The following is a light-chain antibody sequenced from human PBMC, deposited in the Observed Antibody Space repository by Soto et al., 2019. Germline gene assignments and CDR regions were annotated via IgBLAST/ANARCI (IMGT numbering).Light chain of an antibody. V-gene: IGKV1-39*01. CDR3: RQSHSTPWT. J-gene: IGKJ1*01. Sequence: DIQMTQSPSSLSASVGDRVTITCRASQTITTYLNWYQQKPGKAPKLLIYGASTLQSGVPSRFTGSGSGTDFTLTISSLQPEDFATYHCRQSHSTPWTFGQGTKVEIK. CDR1: QTITTY. CDR2: GAS.